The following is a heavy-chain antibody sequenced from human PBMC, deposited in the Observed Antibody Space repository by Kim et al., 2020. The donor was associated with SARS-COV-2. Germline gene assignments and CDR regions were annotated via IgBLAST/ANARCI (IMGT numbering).Heavy chain of an antibody. CDR3: ARDLPITGGYYDNHGARDYYYGMDV. CDR1: GFTFSSYS. CDR2: ISSSSSYI. Sequence: GGSLRLSCAASGFTFSSYSMNWVRQAPGKGLEWVSSISSSSSYIYYADSVKGRFTISRDNAKNSLYLQMNSLRAEDTAVYYCARDLPITGGYYDNHGARDYYYGMDVWGQGTTVTVSS. J-gene: IGHJ6*02. V-gene: IGHV3-21*01. D-gene: IGHD3-22*01.